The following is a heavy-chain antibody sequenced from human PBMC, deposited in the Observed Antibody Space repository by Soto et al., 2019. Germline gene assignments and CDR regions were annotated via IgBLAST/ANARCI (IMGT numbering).Heavy chain of an antibody. J-gene: IGHJ6*03. D-gene: IGHD2-2*01. V-gene: IGHV1-8*01. CDR2: MNPNSGNT. Sequence: ASVKVSCKASGYTFTSYDINWVRQATGQGLEWMGWMNPNSGNTGYAQKFQRRVTMTRNPSISTAYMELSSVRSEETAVYSCARVTRRKYQLLLRGYYYMDVWGKGTTLTVSS. CDR1: GYTFTSYD. CDR3: ARVTRRKYQLLLRGYYYMDV.